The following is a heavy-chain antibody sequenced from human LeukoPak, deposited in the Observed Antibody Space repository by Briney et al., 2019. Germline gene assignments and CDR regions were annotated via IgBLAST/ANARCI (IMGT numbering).Heavy chain of an antibody. D-gene: IGHD3-22*01. CDR3: AKRDAYDTSGFSPLFDY. Sequence: QPGGSLTLSCAASGFTFSNYAMSWVRQAPGQGLEWVSAISGNGDSSYYADSVKGRFTISRDNSKNTLFLQVNSLRAEDTAVYYCAKRDAYDTSGFSPLFDYWGQGTLVTVSS. J-gene: IGHJ4*02. CDR2: ISGNGDSS. V-gene: IGHV3-23*01. CDR1: GFTFSNYA.